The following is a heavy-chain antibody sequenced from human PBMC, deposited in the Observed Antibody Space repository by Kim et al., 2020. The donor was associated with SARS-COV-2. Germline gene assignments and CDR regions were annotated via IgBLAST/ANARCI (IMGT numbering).Heavy chain of an antibody. CDR2: IYYSGST. Sequence: SETLSLTCTVSGGSISSSSYYWGWIRQPPGKGLEWIGSIYYSGSTYYNPSLKSRVTISVDTSKNQFSLKLSSVTAADTAVYYCERRGRDSSGYYFPSNWYFDLWGRGTLVTVSS. J-gene: IGHJ2*01. CDR1: GGSISSSSYY. D-gene: IGHD3-22*01. V-gene: IGHV4-39*01. CDR3: ERRGRDSSGYYFPSNWYFDL.